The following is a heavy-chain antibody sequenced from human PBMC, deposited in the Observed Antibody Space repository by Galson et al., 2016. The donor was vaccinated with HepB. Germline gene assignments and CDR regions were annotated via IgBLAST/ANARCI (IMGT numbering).Heavy chain of an antibody. Sequence: LRLSCAASGFTFSDSAMHWVRQASGKGLEWVGRIRSKANTYATAYAASVKGRFTIPRDDSKNTAYLQMNSLTTEDTAVYYCTRRRASEGNGVTVDDWGQGTLVTVSS. D-gene: IGHD1-14*01. CDR1: GFTFSDSA. J-gene: IGHJ4*02. CDR3: TRRRASEGNGVTVDD. V-gene: IGHV3-73*01. CDR2: IRSKANTYAT.